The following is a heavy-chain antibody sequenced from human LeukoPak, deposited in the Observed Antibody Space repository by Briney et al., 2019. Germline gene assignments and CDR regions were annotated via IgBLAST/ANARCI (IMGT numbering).Heavy chain of an antibody. CDR3: AREGGMITFGGVIVYGWFDP. D-gene: IGHD3-16*02. CDR2: IIPIFGTA. V-gene: IGHV1-69*13. J-gene: IGHJ5*02. CDR1: GGTFSSYA. Sequence: GASVKVSCKASGGTFSSYAISWVRQAPGQGLEWMGGIIPIFGTANYAQKFQGRVTITADESTSTAYMELSSLRSDDTAVYYCAREGGMITFGGVIVYGWFDPWGQGTLVTVSS.